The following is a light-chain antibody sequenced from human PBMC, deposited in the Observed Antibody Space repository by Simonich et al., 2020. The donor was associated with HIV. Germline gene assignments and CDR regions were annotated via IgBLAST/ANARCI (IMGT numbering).Light chain of an antibody. V-gene: IGKV3-15*01. CDR1: QSISSN. J-gene: IGKJ2*01. CDR3: QQYNNWPLF. CDR2: GAS. Sequence: EIVMTQSPATLSVSPGERATPSCRASQSISSNLAWYQQKPGQAPRLLIYGASTRATGIPARFSGSGSGTEFTLTISNMQSEDFVVYYCQQYNNWPLFFGQGTKLEIK.